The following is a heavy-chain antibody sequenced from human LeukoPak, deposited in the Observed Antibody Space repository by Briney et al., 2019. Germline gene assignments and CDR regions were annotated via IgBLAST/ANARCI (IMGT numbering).Heavy chain of an antibody. CDR1: GFTFSSYG. V-gene: IGHV3-30*18. Sequence: PGRSLRLSRGASGFTFSSYGMPWVRQAPGQGLEWVGGIAYDGSNKYYADSVKGRVTIPRDNSKRRLYLQMNCLRGEDTAVYCCAKDPRFGEQYLAWYFYLWGRGTLVTISS. CDR2: IAYDGSNK. CDR3: AKDPRFGEQYLAWYFYL. D-gene: IGHD3-10*01. J-gene: IGHJ2*01.